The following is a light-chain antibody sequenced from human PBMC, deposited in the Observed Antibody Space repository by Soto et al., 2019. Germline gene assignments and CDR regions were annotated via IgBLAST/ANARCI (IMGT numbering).Light chain of an antibody. CDR3: AAWDDSLNGSWV. J-gene: IGLJ3*02. V-gene: IGLV1-44*01. CDR1: SSNIGSNT. CDR2: SNN. Sequence: QSVLTQPPSASGTPGQRVTISCSGSSSNIGSNTVNWYQQLPGTAPKLLIYSNNQRPSGVPDRFSGSKSGTSASLAISGLQSEDEADYYCAAWDDSLNGSWVFGGGTKSPS.